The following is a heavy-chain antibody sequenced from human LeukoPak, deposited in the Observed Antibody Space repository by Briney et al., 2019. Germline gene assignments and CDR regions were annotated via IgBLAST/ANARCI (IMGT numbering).Heavy chain of an antibody. J-gene: IGHJ6*03. CDR1: GGSISSSNW. CDR2: IYHSGST. CDR3: ARGYDILTGPYYMDV. V-gene: IGHV4-4*02. D-gene: IGHD3-9*01. Sequence: SGTLSLTCAVSGGSISSSNWWSWVRQPPGKGLEWIGEIYHSGSTNYNLSLKSRVTISVDKSKNQFSLKLSSVTAADTAVYYCARGYDILTGPYYMDVWGKGTTVTISS.